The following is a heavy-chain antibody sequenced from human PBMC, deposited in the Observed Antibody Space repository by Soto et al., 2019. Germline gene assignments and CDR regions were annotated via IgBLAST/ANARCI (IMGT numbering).Heavy chain of an antibody. CDR2: IIPIFGTA. CDR1: GVTFSSYA. J-gene: IGHJ4*02. Sequence: ASVKVSCKASGVTFSSYAISWVRQAPGQGLEWMGGIIPIFGTANYAQKFQGRVTITADKSTSTAYMELSSLRSEDTAVYYCARVPPGSSGYLYYFDYWGQGTLVTVSS. CDR3: ARVPPGSSGYLYYFDY. D-gene: IGHD3-22*01. V-gene: IGHV1-69*06.